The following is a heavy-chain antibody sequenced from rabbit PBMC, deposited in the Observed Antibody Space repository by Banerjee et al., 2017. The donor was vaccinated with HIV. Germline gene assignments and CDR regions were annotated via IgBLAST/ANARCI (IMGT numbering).Heavy chain of an antibody. D-gene: IGHD4-1*01. J-gene: IGHJ4*01. CDR1: GFSFSSTYW. Sequence: SLTLTCTASGFSFSSTYWISWVRQAPGKGLEWIACIYAGSSGSTYYASWAKGRFTISKASSTTVTLQLTSLTAADTASYFCARDLAGVIGWNFNLWGPGTLVTVS. CDR2: IYAGSSGST. CDR3: ARDLAGVIGWNFNL. V-gene: IGHV1S45*01.